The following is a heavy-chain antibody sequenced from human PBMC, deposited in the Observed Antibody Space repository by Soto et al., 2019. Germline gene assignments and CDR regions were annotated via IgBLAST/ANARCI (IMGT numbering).Heavy chain of an antibody. CDR2: ITGGGGST. V-gene: IGHV3-23*01. D-gene: IGHD6-25*01. Sequence: EVQVLESGGGLVQPGGSLRLSCAASGFTFSSYAMSWVRQAPGKGLEWVSAITGGGGSTWSADSVKGRFTISRDNSRTTLYLQMSSLRAEDTAVYYCAKGSASGSPYYFDYWGQGTLVTLSS. CDR1: GFTFSSYA. J-gene: IGHJ4*02. CDR3: AKGSASGSPYYFDY.